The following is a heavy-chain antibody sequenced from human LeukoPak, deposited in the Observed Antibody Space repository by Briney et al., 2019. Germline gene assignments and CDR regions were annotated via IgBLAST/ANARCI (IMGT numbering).Heavy chain of an antibody. CDR1: GGSISSSNW. CDR3: ARDAPILWELLDPPGVSDAFDI. CDR2: IYHSGST. J-gene: IGHJ3*02. D-gene: IGHD1-26*01. V-gene: IGHV4-4*02. Sequence: SETLSLTCAVSGGSISSSNWWSWVRQPPGKGLEWIGEIYHSGSTNYNPSLKSRVTISVDKSKNQFSLKLSSVTAADTAVYYCARDAPILWELLDPPGVSDAFDIWGQGTMVTVSS.